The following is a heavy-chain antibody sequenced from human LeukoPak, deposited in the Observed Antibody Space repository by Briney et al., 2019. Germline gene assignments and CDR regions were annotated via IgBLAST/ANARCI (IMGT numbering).Heavy chain of an antibody. CDR1: GGSISSYY. D-gene: IGHD3-3*01. Sequence: SETLSLTCTVSGGSISSYYWSWIRQPAGEGLEWIGRIYTSGSTNYNPSLKSRVTMSVDTSKNQFSLKLSSVTAADTAVYYCARGVIFGVVENWFDPWGQGTLVTVSS. J-gene: IGHJ5*02. CDR3: ARGVIFGVVENWFDP. CDR2: IYTSGST. V-gene: IGHV4-4*07.